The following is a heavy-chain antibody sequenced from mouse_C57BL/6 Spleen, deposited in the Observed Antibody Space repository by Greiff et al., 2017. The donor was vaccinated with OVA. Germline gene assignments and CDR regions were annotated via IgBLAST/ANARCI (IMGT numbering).Heavy chain of an antibody. Sequence: QVQLQQSGAELVRPGTSVKVSCKASGYAFTNYLLEWVKQRPGQGLEWIGVINPGSGGTNYNEKFKGKATLTADKSSSTAYMQLSSLTSEDSAVYFCARSRGYGSSSFDYWGQGTTLTVSS. CDR2: INPGSGGT. CDR3: ARSRGYGSSSFDY. J-gene: IGHJ2*01. CDR1: GYAFTNYL. V-gene: IGHV1-54*01. D-gene: IGHD1-1*01.